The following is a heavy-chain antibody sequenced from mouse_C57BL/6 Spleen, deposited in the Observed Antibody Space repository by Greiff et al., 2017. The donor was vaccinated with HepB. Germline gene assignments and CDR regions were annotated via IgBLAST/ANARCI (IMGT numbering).Heavy chain of an antibody. J-gene: IGHJ3*01. Sequence: VQLVESGPELVKPGASVKISCKASGYAFSSSWMNWVKQRPGKGLEWIGRIYPGDGDTNYNGKFKGKATLTADKSSSTAYMQLSSLTSEDSAVYFCAREWDLLLRYWGQGTLVTVSA. V-gene: IGHV1-82*01. CDR1: GYAFSSSW. CDR3: AREWDLLLRY. CDR2: IYPGDGDT. D-gene: IGHD1-1*01.